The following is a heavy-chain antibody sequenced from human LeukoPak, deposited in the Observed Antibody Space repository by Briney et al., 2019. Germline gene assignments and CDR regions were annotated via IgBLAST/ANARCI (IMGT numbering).Heavy chain of an antibody. CDR2: INAGNGNT. D-gene: IGHD5-12*01. CDR3: ARGRWVATNQAYYFDD. Sequence: RASVKVSCKASGYTFTSYAMHWVRQAPGQRLEWMGWINAGNGNTKYSQEFQGRLTITRDTSANIVYMDLSSLRSEDMAVYYCARGRWVATNQAYYFDDWGQGTLVTVSS. V-gene: IGHV1-3*03. J-gene: IGHJ4*02. CDR1: GYTFTSYA.